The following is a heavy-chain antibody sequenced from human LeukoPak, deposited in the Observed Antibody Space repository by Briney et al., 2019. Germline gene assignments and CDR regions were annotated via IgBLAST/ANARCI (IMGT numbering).Heavy chain of an antibody. CDR3: ARGNTVTTSYYNYYYMDV. CDR1: GGSISSYD. J-gene: IGHJ6*03. CDR2: IYYSGST. Sequence: SETLSLTCTVSGGSISSYDWSWIRQPPGKGLEWIGYIYYSGSTNYSPSLKSRVTISVDTSKNQFSLKLSSVTAADTAVYYCARGNTVTTSYYNYYYMDVWGKGTTVTVSS. D-gene: IGHD4-11*01. V-gene: IGHV4-59*01.